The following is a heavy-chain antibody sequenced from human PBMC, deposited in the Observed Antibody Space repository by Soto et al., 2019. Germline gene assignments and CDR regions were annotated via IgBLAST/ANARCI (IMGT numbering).Heavy chain of an antibody. CDR1: GYTFTSYG. J-gene: IGHJ4*02. Sequence: GASVKVSCKASGYTFTSYGISWVRQAPGQGLEWMGWISAYNGNTNYAQKLQGRVTMTTDTSTSTAYMELRSLRSDDTAVYYCARDPPFEKYYGSGSYNGHFDYWGQGTLVTVSS. CDR2: ISAYNGNT. D-gene: IGHD3-10*01. V-gene: IGHV1-18*01. CDR3: ARDPPFEKYYGSGSYNGHFDY.